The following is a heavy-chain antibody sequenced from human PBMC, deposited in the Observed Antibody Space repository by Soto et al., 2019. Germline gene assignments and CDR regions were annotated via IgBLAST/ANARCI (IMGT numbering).Heavy chain of an antibody. J-gene: IGHJ6*03. V-gene: IGHV1-8*01. CDR3: ARARGEAITIFGVVMPYYYYYMDV. Sequence: ASVKVSCKASGYTFTSFDINWVRQASGQGLERMRWMNPNSGNTSYAQKFQGRFTMTRNTSISTAYMELSILRSEDTALYYCARARGEAITIFGVVMPYYYYYMDVWGKGTTVTVSS. CDR1: GYTFTSFD. CDR2: MNPNSGNT. D-gene: IGHD3-3*01.